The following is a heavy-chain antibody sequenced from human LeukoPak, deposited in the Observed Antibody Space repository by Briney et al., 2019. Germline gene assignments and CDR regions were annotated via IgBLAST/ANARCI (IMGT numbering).Heavy chain of an antibody. D-gene: IGHD6-19*01. J-gene: IGHJ4*02. CDR2: ISGSGGST. V-gene: IGHV3-23*01. CDR3: AKDPPNYSSGWSLDY. CDR1: GFTFSSDA. Sequence: PGGSLRLSCAASGFTFSSDAMSWVRQAPGEGLEWVSAISGSGGSTYYADSVKGRFTISRDNSKNTLYLQMNSLRAEDTAVYYCAKDPPNYSSGWSLDYWGQGTLVTVSS.